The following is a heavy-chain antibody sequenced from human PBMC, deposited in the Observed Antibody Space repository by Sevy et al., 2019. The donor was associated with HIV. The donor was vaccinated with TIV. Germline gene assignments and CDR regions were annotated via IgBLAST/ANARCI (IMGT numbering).Heavy chain of an antibody. D-gene: IGHD5-12*01. CDR2: ISVSGGST. V-gene: IGHV3-23*01. J-gene: IGHJ4*02. Sequence: GGSLRLSCAASGFIFSNFAMSWVRQAPGKGLEWVSGISVSGGSTYYANSVRGRFTISRDNSKNTLYLQMNSLRAEDTAVYYCAKGPYRGYDSSYFASWGQGTLVTVSS. CDR3: AKGPYRGYDSSYFAS. CDR1: GFIFSNFA.